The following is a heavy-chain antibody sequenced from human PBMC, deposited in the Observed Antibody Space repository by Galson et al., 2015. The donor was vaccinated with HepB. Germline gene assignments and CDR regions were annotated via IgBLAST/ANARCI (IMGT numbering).Heavy chain of an antibody. Sequence: ALVKPTQTLTLTCSFSGFSLSTSGVRVSWIRQPPGKALEWLARIDWDDDKYYSTSLKTRLTISKDTSRNQVVLTLTNTDPVDTATYYCARMVGPTYYHGMDVWGQGTTVTVSS. D-gene: IGHD1-26*01. CDR2: IDWDDDK. V-gene: IGHV2-70*04. CDR3: ARMVGPTYYHGMDV. J-gene: IGHJ6*02. CDR1: GFSLSTSGVR.